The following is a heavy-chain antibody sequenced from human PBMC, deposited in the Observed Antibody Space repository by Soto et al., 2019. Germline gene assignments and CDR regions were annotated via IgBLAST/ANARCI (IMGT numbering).Heavy chain of an antibody. CDR3: ARSRGGVTDDY. CDR2: INPSGGST. CDR1: GYTFTSYY. V-gene: IGHV1-46*01. J-gene: IGHJ4*02. Sequence: QVQLVQSGAEVKKPGASVKVSCKASGYTFTSYYMHWVRQAPGQGLEWMGIINPSGGSTSYAQKFQGRVTMTRDTSTSTGYMELSSLRSEDTAVYYCARSRGGVTDDYWGQGTLVTVSS. D-gene: IGHD3-10*01.